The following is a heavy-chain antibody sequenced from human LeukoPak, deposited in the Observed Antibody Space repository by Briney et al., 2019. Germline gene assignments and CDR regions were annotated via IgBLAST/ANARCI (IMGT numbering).Heavy chain of an antibody. CDR3: AREVRHYDFWSGPYYYYGMDV. CDR1: GGSISSYH. Sequence: SETLSLTCTVSGGSISSYHWSWFRQAPGKGLEWIGYIYDSGRTNYNPSLKSRVTISVDTSKNQFSLKLSSVTAADTAVYYCAREVRHYDFWSGPYYYYGMDVWGQGTTVTVSS. D-gene: IGHD3-3*01. CDR2: IYDSGRT. J-gene: IGHJ6*02. V-gene: IGHV4-59*12.